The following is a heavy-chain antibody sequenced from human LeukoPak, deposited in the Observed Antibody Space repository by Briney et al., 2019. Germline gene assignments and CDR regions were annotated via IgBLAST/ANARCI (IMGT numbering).Heavy chain of an antibody. CDR3: AKRGVVIRVILVGFHKEAYYFDS. J-gene: IGHJ4*02. Sequence: GGSLRLSCAASGFTFSDYAMNWVRQAPGKGLEWVSHIRASGESTYSADSVKGRFTISRDNPKNTLYLQMNSLRAEDTAVYFCAKRGVVIRVILVGFHKEAYYFDSWGQGALVTVSS. CDR1: GFTFSDYA. D-gene: IGHD3-22*01. V-gene: IGHV3-23*01. CDR2: IRASGEST.